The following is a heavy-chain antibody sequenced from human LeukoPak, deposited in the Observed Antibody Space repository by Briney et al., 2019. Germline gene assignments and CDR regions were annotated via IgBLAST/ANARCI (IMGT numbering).Heavy chain of an antibody. V-gene: IGHV1-8*02. CDR2: MNPNSGNT. J-gene: IGHJ4*02. CDR1: GYTFTGYY. Sequence: ASVKVSCKASGYTFTGYYMHWVRQATGQGLEWMGWMNPNSGNTGYAQKFQGRVTMTRNTSITTAYMELSSLTSEDTAVYYCARGTYYYDSSGYYLDYWGQGALVTVSS. CDR3: ARGTYYYDSSGYYLDY. D-gene: IGHD3-22*01.